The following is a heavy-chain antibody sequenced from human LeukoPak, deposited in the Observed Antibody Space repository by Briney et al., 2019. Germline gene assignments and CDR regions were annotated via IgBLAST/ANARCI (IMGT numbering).Heavy chain of an antibody. CDR2: MNPNSGNT. Sequence: ASVKVSCKASGYTFTSYDINWVRQATGQGLEWMGWMNPNSGNTGYAQKFQGRVTMTRNTSISTAYMELSSLRSEGTAVYYCARGYVLRFLEWSYNWFDPWGQGTLVTVSS. V-gene: IGHV1-8*01. CDR1: GYTFTSYD. CDR3: ARGYVLRFLEWSYNWFDP. J-gene: IGHJ5*02. D-gene: IGHD3-3*01.